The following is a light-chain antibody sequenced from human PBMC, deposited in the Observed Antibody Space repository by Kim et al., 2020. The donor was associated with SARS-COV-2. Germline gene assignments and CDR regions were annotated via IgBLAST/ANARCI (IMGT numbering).Light chain of an antibody. J-gene: IGLJ1*01. CDR2: EAT. V-gene: IGLV2-23*01. CDR1: SNDVASYNV. CDR3: CSSGGNSGYV. Sequence: QSTTTSCTGTSNDVASYNVASWNQQPPGTAPQVMYYEATQPPAGASDRSAATTSSKTASPIIAGLQEDEEDDYYCCSSGGNSGYVFGIGTKVTVL.